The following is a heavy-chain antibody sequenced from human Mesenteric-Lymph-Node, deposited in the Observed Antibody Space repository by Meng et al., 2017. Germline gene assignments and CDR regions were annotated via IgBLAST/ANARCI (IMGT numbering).Heavy chain of an antibody. CDR1: GFNVSDYS. CDR2: ISSSSTTV. J-gene: IGHJ4*02. CDR3: VRVRFDWWMDY. V-gene: IGHV3-11*04. Sequence: QVELVESGGGLVKPGESLTLSCAASGFNVSDYSMSWIRQAPGKGLEWISYISSSSTTVSYSDSVKGRFTIFKDSAKNSLYLQMNSLRADDTSIFYCVRVRFDWWMDYWGQGSLVTVSS. D-gene: IGHD3-9*01.